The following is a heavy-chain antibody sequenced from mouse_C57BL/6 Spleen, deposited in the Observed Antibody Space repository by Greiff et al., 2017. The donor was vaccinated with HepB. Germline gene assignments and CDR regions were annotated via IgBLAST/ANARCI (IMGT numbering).Heavy chain of an antibody. CDR2: IHPNSGST. CDR1: GYTFTSYW. V-gene: IGHV1-64*01. J-gene: IGHJ3*01. CDR3: ARPPDYYGSSYEIAY. Sequence: QVQLQQPGAELVKPGASVKLSCKASGYTFTSYWMHWVKQRPGQGLEWIGMIHPNSGSTNYNEKFKSKATLTVDKSSSTAYMQLSSLTSEDSAVYYCARPPDYYGSSYEIAYWGQGTLVTVSA. D-gene: IGHD1-1*01.